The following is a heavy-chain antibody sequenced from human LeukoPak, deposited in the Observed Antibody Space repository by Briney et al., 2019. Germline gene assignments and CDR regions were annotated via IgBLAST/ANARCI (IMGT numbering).Heavy chain of an antibody. J-gene: IGHJ3*02. V-gene: IGHV3-23*01. Sequence: GALRLSCAASGFTFSSYAMSWVRQAPGEGLQWVSGISGSGSGTYYADSVRGRFTISRDNSKNTLYLQMNSLRAEDTAVYFCAKDPNGDYIGTFDIWGQGTMVTVSS. D-gene: IGHD4-17*01. CDR3: AKDPNGDYIGTFDI. CDR1: GFTFSSYA. CDR2: ISGSGSGT.